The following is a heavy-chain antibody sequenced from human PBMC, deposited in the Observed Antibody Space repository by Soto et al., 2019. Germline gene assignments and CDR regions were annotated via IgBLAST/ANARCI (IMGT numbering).Heavy chain of an antibody. Sequence: GGSLRLSCAASGFRFSDYSMNWVRQAPGRGLEWVSYISSSSFTIHYADSVEGRFTISRDNSKNSLYLQMNSLRAEDTAVYYCARAGRITIFGVVTNPLYYYYYYMDVWGKGTTVTVSS. V-gene: IGHV3-48*01. J-gene: IGHJ6*03. CDR2: ISSSSFTI. D-gene: IGHD3-3*01. CDR1: GFRFSDYS. CDR3: ARAGRITIFGVVTNPLYYYYYYMDV.